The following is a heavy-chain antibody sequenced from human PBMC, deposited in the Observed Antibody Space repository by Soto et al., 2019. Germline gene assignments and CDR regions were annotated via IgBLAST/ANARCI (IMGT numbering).Heavy chain of an antibody. CDR2: ISSSSSYI. CDR3: ARDRRSLYYYYGMDV. J-gene: IGHJ6*02. D-gene: IGHD4-17*01. V-gene: IGHV3-21*01. CDR1: GFTFSSYS. Sequence: PGGSLRLSCAASGFTFSSYSMNWVRQAPGKGLEWVSSISSSSSYIYYADSVKGRFTISRDNAKNSLYLQMNSLRAEDTALYYCARDRRSLYYYYGMDVWGQGTTVTVSS.